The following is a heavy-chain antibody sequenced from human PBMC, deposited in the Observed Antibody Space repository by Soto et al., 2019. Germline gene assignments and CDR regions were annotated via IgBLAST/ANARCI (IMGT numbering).Heavy chain of an antibody. CDR2: VYWDDDK. CDR3: ARRLGGDYADY. J-gene: IGHJ4*02. V-gene: IGHV2-5*02. CDR1: GFSLTTSGVG. Sequence: QITLKESGPTLVKPTQTLTLTCTFSGFSLTTSGVGVGWIRQPPGKALEWLALVYWDDDKRYSPSLKSRLTITKDTSKNQVVLTMTNMDPVDTATYYCARRLGGDYADYWGQGTLVTVSS.